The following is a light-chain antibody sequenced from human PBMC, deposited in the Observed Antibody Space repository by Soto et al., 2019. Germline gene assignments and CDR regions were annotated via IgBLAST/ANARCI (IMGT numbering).Light chain of an antibody. J-gene: IGLJ3*02. V-gene: IGLV2-8*01. Sequence: QSALTQPPSASGSPGQSVTISCTGTSSDVGGYNYVSWYQQHPGKAPKLIIYEVTKRPSGVPDRFSGSKSGNTASLTVSGLLAEEAADYYCSSHAGINNVVFGGGTKLPAL. CDR3: SSHAGINNVV. CDR1: SSDVGGYNY. CDR2: EVT.